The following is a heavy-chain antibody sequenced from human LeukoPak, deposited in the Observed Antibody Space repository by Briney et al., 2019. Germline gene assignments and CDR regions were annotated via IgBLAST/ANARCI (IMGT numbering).Heavy chain of an antibody. Sequence: GASVKVSCKASSYSFNNYDINWVRQAPGQGLEWMGWMNPNSGNTGYAQKFQGRFTLTRETFISTAYMELSSLRSDDTAVYYCVRAMAPLDTFNYQYAMDVWGQGTMVTVSS. CDR3: VRAMAPLDTFNYQYAMDV. V-gene: IGHV1-8*01. J-gene: IGHJ6*02. D-gene: IGHD5-24*01. CDR1: SYSFNNYD. CDR2: MNPNSGNT.